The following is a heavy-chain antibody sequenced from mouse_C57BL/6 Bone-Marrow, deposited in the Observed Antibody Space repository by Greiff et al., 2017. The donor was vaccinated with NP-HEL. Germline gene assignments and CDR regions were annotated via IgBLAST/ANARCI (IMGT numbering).Heavy chain of an antibody. J-gene: IGHJ2*01. CDR2: INSDGGST. CDR3: ARPSRQLRLRESYFDY. Sequence: EVNVVESGGGLVQPGESLKLSCESNEYEFPSHDMSWVRKTPEKRLELVAAINSDGGSTYYPDTMERRFIISRDNTKKTLYLQMSSLRSEDTALYYCARPSRQLRLRESYFDYWGQGTTLTVSS. CDR1: EYEFPSHD. D-gene: IGHD3-2*02. V-gene: IGHV5-2*01.